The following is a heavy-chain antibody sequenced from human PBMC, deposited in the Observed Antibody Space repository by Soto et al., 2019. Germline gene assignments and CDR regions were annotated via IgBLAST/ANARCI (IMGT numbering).Heavy chain of an antibody. V-gene: IGHV3-23*01. Sequence: WGCLRLSCAASGFTFSSYAMSWVRQAPGKGLEWVSAISGSGGSTYYADSVKGRFTISRDNSKNTLYLQRNSLRAEDTAVYYCANCPSRSYHYFDSWGQGTLVTVSS. CDR3: ANCPSRSYHYFDS. CDR1: GFTFSSYA. J-gene: IGHJ4*02. D-gene: IGHD1-26*01. CDR2: ISGSGGST.